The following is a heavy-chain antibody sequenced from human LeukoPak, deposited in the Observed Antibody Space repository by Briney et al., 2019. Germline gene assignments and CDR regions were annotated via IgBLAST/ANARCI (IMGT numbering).Heavy chain of an antibody. CDR2: SRNKAKSYTT. J-gene: IGHJ4*02. CDR1: GFTFSDHF. Sequence: GGSLRLSCAVSGFTFSDHFLDWVRQAPGKGLEWVGRSRNKAKSYTTEYAASVKGRFTISRDDSKNSLYLQVNSLKTEDTAVYYCVRVGSVAGSDYLDYWGQGTLVTVSS. CDR3: VRVGSVAGSDYLDY. D-gene: IGHD6-19*01. V-gene: IGHV3-72*01.